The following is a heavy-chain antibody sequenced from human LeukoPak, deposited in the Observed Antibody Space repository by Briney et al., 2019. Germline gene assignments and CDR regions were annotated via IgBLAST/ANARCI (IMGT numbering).Heavy chain of an antibody. J-gene: IGHJ5*01. CDR2: ISSSGTT. D-gene: IGHD4-11*01. CDR1: GGSMNIHF. CDR3: VRDVPPYSEMYGWFDS. Sequence: SETLSPTCTVSGGSMNIHFWSWIRQSAGKGLEWIGRISSSGTTKYNPSLKSRVIMSIDTSKNQFSLKVTSVTAADTAVYYCVRDVPPYSEMYGWFDSWGQGSLVTVSS. V-gene: IGHV4-4*07.